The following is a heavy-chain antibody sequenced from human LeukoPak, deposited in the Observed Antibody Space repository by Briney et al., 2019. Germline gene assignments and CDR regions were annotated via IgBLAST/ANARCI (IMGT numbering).Heavy chain of an antibody. CDR1: GFSFSNYA. J-gene: IGHJ4*02. CDR2: FSRDGTTT. D-gene: IGHD6-6*01. CDR3: AKYQEASSRRFDY. V-gene: IGHV3-23*01. Sequence: PGGSLRLSCAASGFSFSNYAMNWVRQAPGKGLGWVSVFSRDGTTTYYADSVKGRFTISRDNSKNTLYLQMSSLRAEDTAVYYCAKYQEASSRRFDYWGQGTLVTVSS.